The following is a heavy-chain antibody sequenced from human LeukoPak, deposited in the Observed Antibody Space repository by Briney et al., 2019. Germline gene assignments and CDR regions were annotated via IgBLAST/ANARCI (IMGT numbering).Heavy chain of an antibody. CDR3: VKDRCDRFTCPEV. V-gene: IGHV3-7*03. D-gene: IGHD3-16*02. CDR1: GFTFSDHW. J-gene: IGHJ4*02. CDR2: MKQDATEI. Sequence: GGSLRLSCTDSGFTFSDHWMAWLRQAPGKGLEWVANMKQDATEIYYLDSVRGRFTISRDNARNSLFLQMNTLRAEDTALYYCVKDRCDRFTCPEVWGQGTLVTVSS.